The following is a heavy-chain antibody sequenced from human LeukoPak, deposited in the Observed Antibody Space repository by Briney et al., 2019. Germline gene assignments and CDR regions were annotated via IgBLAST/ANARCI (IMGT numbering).Heavy chain of an antibody. CDR2: TSASAVLT. CDR3: ARGLSGNFYAFDS. V-gene: IGHV3-23*01. D-gene: IGHD1-26*01. J-gene: IGHJ4*02. CDR1: GFTFSNFA. Sequence: GGSPRLSCAASGFTFSNFAMSWVRQAPGKGLEWVSTTSASAVLTYYADSVKGRFTISRDNSRNTLYLQMNSLRAEDTAVYYCARGLSGNFYAFDSWGQGTQVSVSS.